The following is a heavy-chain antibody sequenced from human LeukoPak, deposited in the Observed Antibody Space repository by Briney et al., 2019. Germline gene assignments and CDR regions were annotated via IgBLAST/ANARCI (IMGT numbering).Heavy chain of an antibody. V-gene: IGHV3-30-3*01. CDR2: ISYDGSNK. J-gene: IGHJ6*02. CDR3: AGYPPDTAMVKDYYYGMDV. Sequence: GRSLRLSCAASGFTFSSHAMHWVRQAPGKGLEWVAVISYDGSNKYYADSVKGRFTISRDNSKNTLYLQMNSLRAEDTAVYYCAGYPPDTAMVKDYYYGMDVWGQGTTVTVSS. CDR1: GFTFSSHA. D-gene: IGHD5-18*01.